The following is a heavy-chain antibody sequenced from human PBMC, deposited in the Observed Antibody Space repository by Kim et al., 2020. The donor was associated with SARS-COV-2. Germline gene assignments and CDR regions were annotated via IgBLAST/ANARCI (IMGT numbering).Heavy chain of an antibody. CDR3: ARHDRVDY. V-gene: IGHV3-48*04. Sequence: SSTIYYADSVKGRFTISRDNAKNSLYLQMNSLRAEDTAVYYCARHDRVDYWGQGTLVTVSS. J-gene: IGHJ4*02. D-gene: IGHD3-9*01. CDR2: SSTI.